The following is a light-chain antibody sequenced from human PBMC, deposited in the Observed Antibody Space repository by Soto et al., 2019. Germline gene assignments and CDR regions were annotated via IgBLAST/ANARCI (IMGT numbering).Light chain of an antibody. Sequence: EIVLTQSPGTLSLSPGERATLSCMASQSVNSNYLAWYQQGPGQAPRLLIYGVSTRATGIPDRFSGSGSGTDFTLTISRLEPEDFAVYYCQQYGSSTTFGQGTKVDIK. V-gene: IGKV3-20*01. CDR2: GVS. CDR1: QSVNSNY. J-gene: IGKJ1*01. CDR3: QQYGSSTT.